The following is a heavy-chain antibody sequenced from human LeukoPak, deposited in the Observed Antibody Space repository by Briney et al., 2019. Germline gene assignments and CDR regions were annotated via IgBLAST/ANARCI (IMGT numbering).Heavy chain of an antibody. CDR1: GGTFSSYA. V-gene: IGHV1-69*05. Sequence: GASVKVSCKASGGTFSSYAISWVRQAPGQGLEWMGGIIPIFGTANYAQKFQGRVTITTDESTSTAYMELSSLRSEDTAVYYCAREVVIVATTDGAYYYGMDVWGQGTTVTVSS. J-gene: IGHJ6*02. CDR2: IIPIFGTA. D-gene: IGHD5-12*01. CDR3: AREVVIVATTDGAYYYGMDV.